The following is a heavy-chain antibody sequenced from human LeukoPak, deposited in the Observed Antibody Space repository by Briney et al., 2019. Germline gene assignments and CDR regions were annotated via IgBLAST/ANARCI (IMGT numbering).Heavy chain of an antibody. Sequence: PGGSLRLSCAASGFTFSDSAMHWVRQASGKGLEWVGRIRSKTKSYATAYAASVKGRFTISRDDSKNTAYLQMNSLRAEDTAVYYCARDATASSWYGSYYYYMDVWGKGTTVTISS. CDR1: GFTFSDSA. V-gene: IGHV3-73*01. CDR3: ARDATASSWYGSYYYYMDV. CDR2: IRSKTKSYAT. D-gene: IGHD6-13*01. J-gene: IGHJ6*03.